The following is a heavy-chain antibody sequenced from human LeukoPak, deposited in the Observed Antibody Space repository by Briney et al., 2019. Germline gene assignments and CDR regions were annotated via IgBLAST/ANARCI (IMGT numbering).Heavy chain of an antibody. CDR2: IRNDGNKK. Sequence: GGSLRLSCAASGFTFSNYWMSWVRQSPGKGLDWVSFIRNDGNKKNYAESVKGRFTISRDNSRNTLYLQMDSLSAEDTAVYYCVKVDTWGQGTLVTVSS. V-gene: IGHV3-30*02. CDR3: VKVDT. D-gene: IGHD3-22*01. CDR1: GFTFSNYW. J-gene: IGHJ4*02.